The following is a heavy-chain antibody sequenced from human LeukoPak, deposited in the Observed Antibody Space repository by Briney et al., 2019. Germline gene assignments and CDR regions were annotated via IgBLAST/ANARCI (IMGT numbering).Heavy chain of an antibody. Sequence: ASVKVSCKASGYTFSSYGISWVRQAPGQRLEWMGWISAYNGNANYAQKFQGRVTMITDTSTSTAYMELRSLRADDTAVYYCARDGFFGSGIVGAFDIWGQGAMVTVSS. J-gene: IGHJ3*02. CDR2: ISAYNGNA. CDR3: ARDGFFGSGIVGAFDI. D-gene: IGHD3-10*01. CDR1: GYTFSSYG. V-gene: IGHV1-18*01.